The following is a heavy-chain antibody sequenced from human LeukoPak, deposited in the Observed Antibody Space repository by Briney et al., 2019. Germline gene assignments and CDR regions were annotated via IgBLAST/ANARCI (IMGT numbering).Heavy chain of an antibody. J-gene: IGHJ4*02. D-gene: IGHD6-19*01. CDR1: GFTFDDYA. Sequence: GGSLRLSCAASGFTFDDYAMHWVRQAPGKGLEWVSGISWNSGSIGYADSVKGRFTISRDNAKNSLYLQMNSLRAEDTALYYCAKARGSGWELDVDYWGQGTLVTVSS. V-gene: IGHV3-9*01. CDR3: AKARGSGWELDVDY. CDR2: ISWNSGSI.